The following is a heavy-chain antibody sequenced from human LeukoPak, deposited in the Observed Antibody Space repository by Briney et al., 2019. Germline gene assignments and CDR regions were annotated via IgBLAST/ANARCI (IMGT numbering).Heavy chain of an antibody. Sequence: GGSLRLSCAASGFTFNSYWVHWVRQAPGKGLLWVSRINTDGSSTHYADSVKGRLTISRDNAKNMLYLQMNGLRAEDTAVYYCVVWGEDSSGHRFDHWGQGTLVTVSS. J-gene: IGHJ4*02. V-gene: IGHV3-74*01. CDR3: VVWGEDSSGHRFDH. CDR1: GFTFNSYW. D-gene: IGHD3-22*01. CDR2: INTDGSST.